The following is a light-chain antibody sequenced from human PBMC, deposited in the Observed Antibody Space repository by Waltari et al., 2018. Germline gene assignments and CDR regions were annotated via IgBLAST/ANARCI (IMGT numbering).Light chain of an antibody. J-gene: IGKJ2*01. CDR3: QQSYSTPYT. CDR2: AAS. V-gene: IGKV1-39*01. CDR1: QSISSY. Sequence: DIQMTQSHSSLSASVGDRVTITSRASQSISSYLNWYQQKPGKAPKLLIYAASSLQSGVPSRFSGSGSGTDFTLTISSLQPEDFATYYCQQSYSTPYTFGQGTKLEIK.